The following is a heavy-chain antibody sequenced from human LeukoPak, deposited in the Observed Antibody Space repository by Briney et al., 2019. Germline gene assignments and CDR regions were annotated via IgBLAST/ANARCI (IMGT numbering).Heavy chain of an antibody. J-gene: IGHJ5*02. D-gene: IGHD4-17*01. CDR1: GGSFSGYY. CDR2: INHSGST. Sequence: SETLSLTCAVYGGSFSGYYWSWIRQPPGKGLEWIGEINHSGSTNYNPSLKSRVTISVDTSKNQFSLKLSPVTAADTAVYYCASTHLFAAMTTVTTWGFDPWGQGTLVTVSS. V-gene: IGHV4-34*01. CDR3: ASTHLFAAMTTVTTWGFDP.